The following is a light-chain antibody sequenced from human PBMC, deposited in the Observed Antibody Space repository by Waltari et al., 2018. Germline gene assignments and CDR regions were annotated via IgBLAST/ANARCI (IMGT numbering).Light chain of an antibody. Sequence: DIVMTQSPDSLAVSLGERATINCKSSQSVLYSSNNKNYLAWYQQKPGQPPKLLIYWASTRESGVPDRFSGSGSGTDFTLPISSLQAEDVAVYYCQQYYSTPFTFVPGTKVDIK. CDR2: WAS. J-gene: IGKJ3*01. V-gene: IGKV4-1*01. CDR1: QSVLYSSNNKNY. CDR3: QQYYSTPFT.